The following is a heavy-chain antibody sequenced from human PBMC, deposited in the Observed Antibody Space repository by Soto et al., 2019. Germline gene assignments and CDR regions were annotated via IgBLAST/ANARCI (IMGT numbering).Heavy chain of an antibody. CDR1: GASISGFY. J-gene: IGHJ5*02. V-gene: IGHV4-4*07. Sequence: SETLSLTCTVSGASISGFYWSWIRKSAGKGLEWIGRIYATGTTDYNPSLKSRVMMSVDTSKKRFSLKLRSVTAADTAVYYCVRDGTKTLRDWFDPWGQGISVTVSS. CDR2: IYATGTT. CDR3: VRDGTKTLRDWFDP. D-gene: IGHD1-1*01.